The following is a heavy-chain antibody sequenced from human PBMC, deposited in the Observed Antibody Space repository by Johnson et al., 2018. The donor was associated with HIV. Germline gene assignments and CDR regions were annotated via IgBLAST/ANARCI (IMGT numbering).Heavy chain of an antibody. V-gene: IGHV3-30*03. Sequence: QVQLVESGGGAVQPGKSLRLACAASGFTFSGYGMHWVRQAPGKGLEWVAVISYDGSNKSYADSVRGRFTISRDNSKNTLFLQMNSLRAEDTAVYYCVRRFYDSSAFDIWGQGTLVTVSS. CDR3: VRRFYDSSAFDI. CDR1: GFTFSGYG. D-gene: IGHD3-22*01. CDR2: ISYDGSNK. J-gene: IGHJ3*02.